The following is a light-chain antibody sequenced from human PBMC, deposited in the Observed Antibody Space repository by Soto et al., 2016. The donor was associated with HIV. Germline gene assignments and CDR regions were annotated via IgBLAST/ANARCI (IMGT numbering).Light chain of an antibody. Sequence: SYVLTQPPSLSVAPRKTARITCGGNNVGSKSVQWYQQKPGQAPILVLYDDSDRPSEIPERFSGSNSGNTATLSISRVEAGDEADYYCQVWDAGTDLVVFGGGTKLTVL. CDR1: NVGSKS. J-gene: IGLJ2*01. CDR3: QVWDAGTDLVV. CDR2: DDS. V-gene: IGLV3-21*03.